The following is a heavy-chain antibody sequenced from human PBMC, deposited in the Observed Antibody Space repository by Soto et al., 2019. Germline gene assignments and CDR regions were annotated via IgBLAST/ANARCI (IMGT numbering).Heavy chain of an antibody. CDR1: GGSVSSGSYY. J-gene: IGHJ4*02. CDR2: IYYSGST. D-gene: IGHD3-22*01. V-gene: IGHV4-61*01. CDR3: ARALDTMIAGSGY. Sequence: QVQLQESGPGLVKPSETLSLTCTVSGGSVSSGSYYWSWIRQPPGKGLEWIGYIYYSGSTNYNPSLRSRVTLSVDTSKNQFSLKLSSVTAADTAVYYCARALDTMIAGSGYWGQGTLVTVSS.